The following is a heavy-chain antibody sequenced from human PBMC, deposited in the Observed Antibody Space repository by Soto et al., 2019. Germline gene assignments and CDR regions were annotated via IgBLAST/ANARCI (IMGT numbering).Heavy chain of an antibody. D-gene: IGHD6-13*01. Sequence: SETLSLTCTVSGYSIRSRSYWGWIRQPPGKGLEWIGSIYSTGNTYYNPSLNSQVTISVDTSKNQFSLNVISVTAADTAVYYCRRSSRYSTDVWGQGTTVT. CDR2: IYSTGNT. J-gene: IGHJ6*02. CDR1: GYSIRSRSY. CDR3: RRSSRYSTDV. V-gene: IGHV4-38-2*02.